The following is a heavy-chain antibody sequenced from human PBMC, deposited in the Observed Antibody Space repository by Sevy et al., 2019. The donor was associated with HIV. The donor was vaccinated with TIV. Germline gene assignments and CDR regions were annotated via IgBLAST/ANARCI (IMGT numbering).Heavy chain of an antibody. CDR3: ARPYRCGWANAFDI. CDR2: IYSDGDT. CDR1: GFTVSSNY. Sequence: GGSLRLSCAASGFTVSSNYMTWVRQAPGEGLEWVSIIYSDGDTYYAYSVKGRFTLSRDNSKNTVYLQMNSLRADDTAVYYCARPYRCGWANAFDIWGHGTMVTVSS. V-gene: IGHV3-66*04. J-gene: IGHJ3*02. D-gene: IGHD6-19*01.